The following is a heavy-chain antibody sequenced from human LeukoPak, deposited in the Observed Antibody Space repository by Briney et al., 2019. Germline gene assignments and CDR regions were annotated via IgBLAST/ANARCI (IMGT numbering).Heavy chain of an antibody. Sequence: SSETLSLTCAVYGGSFSGYYWSWIRQPPGKGLEWIGEINHSGSTNYNPSLKSRVTISVDTSKNQFSLKLSSVTAADTAVYYCARDAGGSSSWHNWFDPWGQGTLVTVSS. V-gene: IGHV4-34*01. D-gene: IGHD6-13*01. CDR3: ARDAGGSSSWHNWFDP. J-gene: IGHJ5*02. CDR2: INHSGST. CDR1: GGSFSGYY.